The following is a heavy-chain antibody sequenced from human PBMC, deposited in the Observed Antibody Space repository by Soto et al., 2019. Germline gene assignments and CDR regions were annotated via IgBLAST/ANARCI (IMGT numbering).Heavy chain of an antibody. CDR1: GFTFSSYW. D-gene: IGHD1-20*01. CDR3: ARGDNWNDDAFDI. J-gene: IGHJ3*02. CDR2: IKQDGSEK. V-gene: IGHV3-7*03. Sequence: GGSLRLSCAASGFTFSSYWMSWVRQAPGKGLEWVANIKQDGSEKYYVDSVKGRFTISRDNAKNSLYLQMNSLRAEDTAVYYCARGDNWNDDAFDIWGQGTMVTVSS.